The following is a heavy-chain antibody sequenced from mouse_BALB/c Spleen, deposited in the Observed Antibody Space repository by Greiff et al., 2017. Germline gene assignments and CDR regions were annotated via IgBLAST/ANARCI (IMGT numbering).Heavy chain of an antibody. CDR2: IDPETGGT. Sequence: QVQLQQSGAELVRPGASVTLSCKASGYTFTDYEMHWVKQTPVHGLEWIGAIDPETGGTAYNQKFKGKATLTADKSSSTAYMELRSLTSEDSAVYYCTREVPFDDWGQGTTLTVSS. CDR1: GYTFTDYE. CDR3: TREVPFDD. J-gene: IGHJ2*01. V-gene: IGHV1-15*01.